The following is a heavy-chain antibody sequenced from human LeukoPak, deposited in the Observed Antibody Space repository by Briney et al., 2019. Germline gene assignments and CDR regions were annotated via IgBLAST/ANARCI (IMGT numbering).Heavy chain of an antibody. V-gene: IGHV4-59*08. CDR3: ARTSMTQLWSPFDS. CDR1: GGSFSSYY. CDR2: IYYSGST. Sequence: SETLSLTCTVSGGSFSSYYFSWIRQPPGKGLEWIGYIYYSGSTNYNPSLKSRVTISGDTSKNQFSLKLTSVTAADTAVYFCARTSMTQLWSPFDSWGQGTLVTVSS. J-gene: IGHJ4*02. D-gene: IGHD5-18*01.